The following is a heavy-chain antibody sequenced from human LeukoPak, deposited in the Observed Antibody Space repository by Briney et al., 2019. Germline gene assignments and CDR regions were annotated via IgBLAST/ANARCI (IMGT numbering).Heavy chain of an antibody. CDR1: GGSISSYY. CDR2: IYYSGST. CDR3: ARGPKAIPFDY. D-gene: IGHD2-2*02. V-gene: IGHV4-59*12. J-gene: IGHJ4*02. Sequence: SETLSLTCTVSGGSISSYYWSWIRQPPGKGLEWIGYIYYSGSTNYNPSLKSRVTISVDTSKNQFSLKLSSVTAADTAVYYCARGPKAIPFDYWGQGTLVTVSS.